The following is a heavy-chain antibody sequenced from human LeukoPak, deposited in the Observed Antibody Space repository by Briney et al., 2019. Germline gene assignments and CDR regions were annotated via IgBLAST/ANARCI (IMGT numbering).Heavy chain of an antibody. Sequence: GGSLRLSCAASGFTFSSYSMTWVRQAPGKGLEWVSSISSSSSYIYYADSVKGRFTISRDNAKNSLYLQMNSLRAEDTAVYYCARDYGAGGSSYWGQGTLVTVSS. V-gene: IGHV3-21*01. J-gene: IGHJ4*02. CDR1: GFTFSSYS. CDR2: ISSSSSYI. D-gene: IGHD1-26*01. CDR3: ARDYGAGGSSY.